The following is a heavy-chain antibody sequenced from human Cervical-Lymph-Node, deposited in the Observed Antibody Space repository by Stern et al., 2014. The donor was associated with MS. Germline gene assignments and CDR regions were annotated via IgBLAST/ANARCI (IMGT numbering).Heavy chain of an antibody. D-gene: IGHD1-20*01. CDR3: AREYNWNDRYYGMDV. CDR1: GGTFRSYA. V-gene: IGHV1-69*01. J-gene: IGHJ6*02. Sequence: VQLVESGAEVKKPGSSVKVSCKASGGTFRSYAISWVRKAPGQGLEWMGGIIPIFGTANYAQKLQGRVTITADESTSTAYMELSSLRYGDTAVYYCAREYNWNDRYYGMDVWGQGTTVTVSS. CDR2: IIPIFGTA.